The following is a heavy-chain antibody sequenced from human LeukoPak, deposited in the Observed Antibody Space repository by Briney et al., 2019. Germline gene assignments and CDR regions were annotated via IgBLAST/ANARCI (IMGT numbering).Heavy chain of an antibody. Sequence: SETLSLTCTVSGGSISSSSYYWGWIRQPPGKGLEWIGSIYYSGSTYYNPSLKSRVTISVNTSKNQFSLKLSSVTAADTAVYYCAGLSIDEIDYWGQGTLVTVSS. CDR1: GGSISSSSYY. CDR2: IYYSGST. V-gene: IGHV4-39*01. J-gene: IGHJ4*02. CDR3: AGLSIDEIDY. D-gene: IGHD3-16*02.